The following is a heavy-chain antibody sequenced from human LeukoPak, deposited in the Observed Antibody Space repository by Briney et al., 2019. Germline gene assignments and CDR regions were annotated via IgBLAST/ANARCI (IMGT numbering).Heavy chain of an antibody. CDR1: GGSISSSSYY. D-gene: IGHD6-19*01. CDR2: IYYSGST. V-gene: IGHV4-39*01. CDR3: ARHYSSDWEGEIDY. Sequence: SETLSLTCTVSGGSISSSSYYWGWIRQPPGTGLEWIGSIYYSGSTYYNPSLKSRVTISVDTSKNQFSLKLSSVTAADTAVYYCARHYSSDWEGEIDYWGQGTLVTVSS. J-gene: IGHJ4*02.